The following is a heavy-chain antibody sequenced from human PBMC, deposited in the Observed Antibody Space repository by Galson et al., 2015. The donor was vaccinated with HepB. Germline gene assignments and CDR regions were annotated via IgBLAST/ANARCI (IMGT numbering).Heavy chain of an antibody. Sequence: SVKVSCKASGGTFSSYAISWVRQAPGQGLEWMGGIIPILGIANYAQKFQGRVTITADKSTSTAYMELSSLRSEDTAVYYCARDPFPPNYYDSSGYFGFDYWGQGTLVTVSS. CDR1: GGTFSSYA. CDR3: ARDPFPPNYYDSSGYFGFDY. V-gene: IGHV1-69*10. CDR2: IIPILGIA. D-gene: IGHD3-22*01. J-gene: IGHJ4*02.